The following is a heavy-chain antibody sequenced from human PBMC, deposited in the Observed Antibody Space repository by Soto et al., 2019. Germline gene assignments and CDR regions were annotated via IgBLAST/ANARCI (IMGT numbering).Heavy chain of an antibody. Sequence: QVQLVQSGAEVKKPGSSVKVSCKASGGTFSSYAISWVRQAPGQGLERMGGIIPIFGTANYAQKVQGRVKLTADESTGTAYMELSSLRSEDTAVYYCARGYVVVVSGEAYYYGMDVWGQGTTVTVSS. CDR2: IIPIFGTA. D-gene: IGHD2-15*01. V-gene: IGHV1-69*01. J-gene: IGHJ6*02. CDR1: GGTFSSYA. CDR3: ARGYVVVVSGEAYYYGMDV.